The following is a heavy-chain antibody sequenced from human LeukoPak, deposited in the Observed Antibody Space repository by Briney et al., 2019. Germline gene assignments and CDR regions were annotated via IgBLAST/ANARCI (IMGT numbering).Heavy chain of an antibody. CDR1: GFTFSSYS. Sequence: PGGSLRLSCAASGFTFSSYSMNWVRQAPGKGLEWVSYISSSSSTIYYADSVKGRFTISRDNSKNTLYLQMSSLRAEDTAMYYCAREVLYRGSYYGGFDYWGQGTLVTASS. CDR3: AREVLYRGSYYGGFDY. D-gene: IGHD1-26*01. J-gene: IGHJ4*02. CDR2: ISSSSSTI. V-gene: IGHV3-48*01.